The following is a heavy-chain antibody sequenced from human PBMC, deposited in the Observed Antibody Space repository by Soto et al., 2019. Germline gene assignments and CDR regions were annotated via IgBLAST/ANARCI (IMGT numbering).Heavy chain of an antibody. CDR1: GGSISSDY. D-gene: IGHD7-27*01. V-gene: IGHV4-59*01. Sequence: QVQLQESGPGLVKPSETLSLTRSVSGGSISSDYWIWIRQSPGKGLEWIGYVYHSGSTNYNPSLKSRVTISVDTSKNQSSLKMSSVTAADTAVYYCASAPNWRYLDYWGQGTLVTVSS. CDR3: ASAPNWRYLDY. J-gene: IGHJ4*02. CDR2: VYHSGST.